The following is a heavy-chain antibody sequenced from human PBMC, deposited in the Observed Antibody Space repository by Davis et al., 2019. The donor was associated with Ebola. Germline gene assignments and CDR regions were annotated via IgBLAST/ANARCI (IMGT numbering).Heavy chain of an antibody. J-gene: IGHJ4*02. V-gene: IGHV1-2*06. CDR1: GYTFTGYF. D-gene: IGHD3-10*01. Sequence: AASVKVSCKASGYTFTGYFMHWVRQAPGQGLEWMGRINPNSGGINYAQNFQGRVTMTRDTSISTAYMELSRLRSDDTAVYYCARGTGSGTNYYFDYWGQGTLVTVSS. CDR2: INPNSGGI. CDR3: ARGTGSGTNYYFDY.